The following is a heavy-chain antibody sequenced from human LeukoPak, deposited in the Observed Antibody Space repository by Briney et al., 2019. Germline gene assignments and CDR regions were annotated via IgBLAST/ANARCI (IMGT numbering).Heavy chain of an antibody. Sequence: ASVKVSCKASGYTFTSYDINWVRQATGQGLEWMGWMNPNSGNTGYAQKFQGRVTMTRNTSISTAYMELSRLRSDDTAVYYCARASSDFWSGYSSAIDYWGQGTLVTVSS. CDR3: ARASSDFWSGYSSAIDY. J-gene: IGHJ4*02. D-gene: IGHD3-3*01. CDR2: MNPNSGNT. V-gene: IGHV1-8*01. CDR1: GYTFTSYD.